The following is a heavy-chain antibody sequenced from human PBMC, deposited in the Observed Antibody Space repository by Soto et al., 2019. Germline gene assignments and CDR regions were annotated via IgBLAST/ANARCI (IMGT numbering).Heavy chain of an antibody. V-gene: IGHV4-59*01. J-gene: IGHJ5*02. CDR3: ARRGNSSSSLRWFDP. CDR1: GGSISSYY. CDR2: IYYSGST. D-gene: IGHD6-6*01. Sequence: SETLSLTCTVSGGSISSYYWSWIRQPPGKGLEWIGYIYYSGSTNYNPSLKSRVTISVDTSKNQFSLKLSSVTAADTAVYYCARRGNSSSSLRWFDPWGQGTLVTAPQ.